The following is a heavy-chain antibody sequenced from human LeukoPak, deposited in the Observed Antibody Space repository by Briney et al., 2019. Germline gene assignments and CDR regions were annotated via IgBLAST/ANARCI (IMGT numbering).Heavy chain of an antibody. CDR3: AKADTYYYVSSSAFDI. CDR1: GFTVSSNY. CDR2: IYSGGTT. D-gene: IGHD3-22*01. J-gene: IGHJ3*02. V-gene: IGHV3-66*01. Sequence: GGSLRLSCAASGFTVSSNYMSWVRQAPGKGLEWVSIIYSGGTTYYADSVKGRFTISRDNSKNTLYLQMNSLRAEDTAVYYCAKADTYYYVSSSAFDIWGQGTMVTVSS.